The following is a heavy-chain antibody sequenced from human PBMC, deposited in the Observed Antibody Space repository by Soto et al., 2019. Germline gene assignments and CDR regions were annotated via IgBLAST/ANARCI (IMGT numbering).Heavy chain of an antibody. J-gene: IGHJ4*02. V-gene: IGHV3-23*01. CDR3: AKVFSTGINPQRGFFDF. D-gene: IGHD1-1*01. CDR1: GFTFSSHA. Sequence: EVQLLESGGGSVQPGGALRLSCAAFGFTFSSHAMSWVRQAPGKGLEWVSIISDSGDSTHYADSVKGRFTISRDNSKNTLYLQMNRLRAEDTAIYNCAKVFSTGINPQRGFFDFWGQGNLVTVSS. CDR2: ISDSGDST.